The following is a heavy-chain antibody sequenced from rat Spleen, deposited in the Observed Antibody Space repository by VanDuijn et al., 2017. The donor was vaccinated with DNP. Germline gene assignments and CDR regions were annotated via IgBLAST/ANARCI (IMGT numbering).Heavy chain of an antibody. CDR3: ARYITGIVFDY. Sequence: EVQLVESGGGVVQPGKSLKLSCAASGFSFSDYDMAWVRQAPPKGLEWVTAISSRGGSTYYRDSVKGRFTVSRDNTQSRLYLQMDSLRSEDTATYYCARYITGIVFDYWGQGVMVTVSS. J-gene: IGHJ2*01. V-gene: IGHV5S23*01. D-gene: IGHD1-6*01. CDR2: ISSRGGST. CDR1: GFSFSDYD.